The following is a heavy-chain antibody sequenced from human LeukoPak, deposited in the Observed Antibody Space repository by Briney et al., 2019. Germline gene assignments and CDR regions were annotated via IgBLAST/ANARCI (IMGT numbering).Heavy chain of an antibody. V-gene: IGHV1-46*01. Sequence: ASVKVSCKASGYTFTSYYMHWVRQAPGQGLEWMGIINPSGGSTSYAQKFQGRVTMTRDTSTSTVYMELSSLRSEDTAVYYCARDLAGRCSSTSCYPGPFDYWGQGTLVTVSS. D-gene: IGHD2-2*01. CDR3: ARDLAGRCSSTSCYPGPFDY. CDR1: GYTFTSYY. J-gene: IGHJ4*02. CDR2: INPSGGST.